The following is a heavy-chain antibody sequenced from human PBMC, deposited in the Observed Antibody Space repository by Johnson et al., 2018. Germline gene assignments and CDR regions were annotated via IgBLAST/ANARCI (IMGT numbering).Heavy chain of an antibody. CDR2: ISWNSGSI. Sequence: VQLVQSGGGLVQPGRSLRLSCAASGFTFDDYAMHWVRQAPGKGLEWVSGISWNSGSIGYADSVKGRFTISRDNAKNSLYLQMNSLRAEDTALFYCANDHYDDSSGYGFYYYGMDVWGQGTTVTVSS. V-gene: IGHV3-9*01. CDR1: GFTFDDYA. CDR3: ANDHYDDSSGYGFYYYGMDV. D-gene: IGHD3-22*01. J-gene: IGHJ6*02.